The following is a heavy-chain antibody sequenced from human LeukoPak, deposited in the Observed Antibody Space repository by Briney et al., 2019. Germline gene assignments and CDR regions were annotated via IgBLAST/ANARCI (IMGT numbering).Heavy chain of an antibody. J-gene: IGHJ4*02. V-gene: IGHV4-39*01. CDR2: IHYSGTT. Sequence: SETLSLTCTVSRDSISTSTHYWGWIRQPPGKGLEWIGSIHYSGTTYYSPSHKSRVTVSVDTSKSQFSLEVSSVTAADTAVYYCARHRSGYSFDLWSQGTLVTVSP. CDR3: ARHRSGYSFDL. D-gene: IGHD3-3*01. CDR1: RDSISTSTHY.